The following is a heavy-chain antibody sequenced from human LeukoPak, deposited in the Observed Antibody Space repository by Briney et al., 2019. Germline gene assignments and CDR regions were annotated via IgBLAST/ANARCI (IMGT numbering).Heavy chain of an antibody. V-gene: IGHV1-24*01. CDR1: GYSLTELS. D-gene: IGHD2-2*01. Sequence: ASVKVSCRVSGYSLTELSMHWVRQAPGKGLEWMGGFDPEDVETIYAQKFQGRVTMTEDPSTDTAYMELSSLRSEDTAVYYCARVNGYCSSTSCHDYWGQGTLVTVSS. J-gene: IGHJ4*02. CDR2: FDPEDVET. CDR3: ARVNGYCSSTSCHDY.